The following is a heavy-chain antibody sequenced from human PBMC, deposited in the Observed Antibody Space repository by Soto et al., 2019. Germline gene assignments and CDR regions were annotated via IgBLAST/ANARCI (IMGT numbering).Heavy chain of an antibody. CDR3: TTDRDFLNYFPEG. D-gene: IGHD2-21*02. CDR1: GFAFSNAW. Sequence: VGSLRLSCAASGFAFSNAWMNWVRQAPGKGLEWVGRIKSKTDGGTTDYAAPVKGRFTISRDDSKNTLYLQMNSLKTEDTAVYYSTTDRDFLNYFPEGWGQGTLVTVSP. V-gene: IGHV3-15*07. CDR2: IKSKTDGGTT. J-gene: IGHJ4*02.